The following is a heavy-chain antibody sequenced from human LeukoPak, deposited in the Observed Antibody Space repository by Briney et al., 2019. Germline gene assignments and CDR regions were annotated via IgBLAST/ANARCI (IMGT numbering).Heavy chain of an antibody. CDR1: GGSISSSSYY. Sequence: SETLSLTCTVSGGSISSSSYYWGWIRQPPGKGLEWIGSIYYSGSTYYNPSLKSRVTISVDTSKNQFSLKLSSVTAVDTAVYYCARVRGSYYDYWGQGTLVTVSS. D-gene: IGHD1-26*01. V-gene: IGHV4-39*07. CDR3: ARVRGSYYDY. J-gene: IGHJ4*02. CDR2: IYYSGST.